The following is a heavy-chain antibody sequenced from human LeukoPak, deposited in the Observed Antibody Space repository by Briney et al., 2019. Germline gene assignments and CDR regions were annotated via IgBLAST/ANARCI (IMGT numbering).Heavy chain of an antibody. D-gene: IGHD2-15*01. CDR2: IIPIFGTA. J-gene: IGHJ5*02. Sequence: SVKVSCKASGGTFSSYAISWVRQAPGQGLEWMGGIIPIFGTANYAQKFQGRVTITADKSTSTAYMELSSLRSEDTAVYYCARSARQRSIAVVVAATGYWFDPWGQGTLVTVSS. V-gene: IGHV1-69*06. CDR3: ARSARQRSIAVVVAATGYWFDP. CDR1: GGTFSSYA.